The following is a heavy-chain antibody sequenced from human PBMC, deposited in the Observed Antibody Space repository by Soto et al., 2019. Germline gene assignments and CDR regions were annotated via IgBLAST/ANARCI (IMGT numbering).Heavy chain of an antibody. D-gene: IGHD3-9*01. V-gene: IGHV4-39*01. Sequence: SETLSLTCTVSGGSISSSSYYWGWIRQPPGKGLEWIGSIYYSGSTYYNPSLKSRVTISVDTSKNQFSLKLSSVTAADTAVYYCARHGVDYDILTGYYMVFSPNYFDYWGQGTLVTVSS. CDR3: ARHGVDYDILTGYYMVFSPNYFDY. J-gene: IGHJ4*02. CDR2: IYYSGST. CDR1: GGSISSSSYY.